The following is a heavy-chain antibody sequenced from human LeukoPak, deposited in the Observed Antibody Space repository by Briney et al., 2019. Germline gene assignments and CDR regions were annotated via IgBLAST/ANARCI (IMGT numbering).Heavy chain of an antibody. CDR1: GGSFSGYY. CDR2: INHSGST. Sequence: PSETLSLTCAVYGGSFSGYYWSWIRQPPGKGLEWIGEINHSGSTNYNPSLKSRVTISVDTSKNQFSLKLSSVTAADTAVYYCAIISGAARIDYWGQGTLVTVSS. J-gene: IGHJ4*02. V-gene: IGHV4-34*01. CDR3: AIISGAARIDY. D-gene: IGHD3-16*02.